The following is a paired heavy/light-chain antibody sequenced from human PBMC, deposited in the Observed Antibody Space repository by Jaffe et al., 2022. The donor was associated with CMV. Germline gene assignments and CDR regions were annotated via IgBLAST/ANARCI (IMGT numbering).Light chain of an antibody. V-gene: IGLV3-1*01. CDR1: KLGDKF. CDR3: QVWDSGIRVV. Sequence: SYELTQPSSVSVSPGQTVTISCSGDKLGDKFVCWYQQKPGQSPVLVMYQDSKRPSGIPERFSGSNSGNTATLTISGTQAVDEADYFCQVWDSGIRVVFGGGTKLTVL. J-gene: IGLJ2*01. CDR2: QDS.
Heavy chain of an antibody. CDR1: GVNFSSFG. CDR3: ARVWAKANSYYFDY. V-gene: IGHV1-69*01. D-gene: IGHD7-27*01. J-gene: IGHJ4*02. Sequence: QVQLVQSGAEVKKPGSSVRVSCKASGVNFSSFGINWLRRAPGQGLEWVGGIIPVLGTTDYAQRFQGRLTITADESTSTGYMELSSLRSDDTATYYCARVWAKANSYYFDYWGQGSLVTVSS. CDR2: IIPVLGTT.